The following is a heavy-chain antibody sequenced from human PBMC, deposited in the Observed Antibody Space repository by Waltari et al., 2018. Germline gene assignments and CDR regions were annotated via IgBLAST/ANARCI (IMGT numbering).Heavy chain of an antibody. CDR3: ARDVAYSSSPNYYFDY. Sequence: QVQLVQSGAEVKKPGASVKVSCKASGYTFTSYAMHWVRQAPGQRLEWMGWITAGNGNTKYSQEFQGRVTITRDTSASTAYMELSSLRPEDMAVYYCARDVAYSSSPNYYFDYWGQGTLVTVSS. CDR2: ITAGNGNT. J-gene: IGHJ4*02. CDR1: GYTFTSYA. D-gene: IGHD6-6*01. V-gene: IGHV1-3*03.